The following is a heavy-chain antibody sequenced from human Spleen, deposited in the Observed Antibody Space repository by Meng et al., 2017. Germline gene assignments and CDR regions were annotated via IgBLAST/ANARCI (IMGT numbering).Heavy chain of an antibody. CDR2: IGGDGRST. CDR1: GFTFNTYA. V-gene: IGHV3-21*01. D-gene: IGHD1-26*01. Sequence: GGSLRLSCTASGFTFNTYAMNWVRQAPGKGLEWVSTIGGDGRSTFHADSVRGRFTISRDNAKNSLYLQMNSLRAEDTAVYYCARFSGSYSILDAFDIWGQGTMVTVSS. CDR3: ARFSGSYSILDAFDI. J-gene: IGHJ3*02.